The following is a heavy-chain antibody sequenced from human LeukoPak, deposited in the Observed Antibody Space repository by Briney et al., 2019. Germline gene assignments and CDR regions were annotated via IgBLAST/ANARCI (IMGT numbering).Heavy chain of an antibody. J-gene: IGHJ5*02. CDR1: SGSISSNNYY. CDR2: IYYSGST. V-gene: IGHV4-39*01. Sequence: PSETLSLTCTVSSGSISSNNYYWGWIRQPPGKGLEWIGSIYYSGSTYYNPSLKSRVTISVDTPKNQFSLKLSSVTAADTAVYYCARHSVGDPGIWFDPWGQGTLVTVSS. D-gene: IGHD1-26*01. CDR3: ARHSVGDPGIWFDP.